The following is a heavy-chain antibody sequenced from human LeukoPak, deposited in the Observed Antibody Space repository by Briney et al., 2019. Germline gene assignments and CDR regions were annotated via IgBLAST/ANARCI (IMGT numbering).Heavy chain of an antibody. CDR1: GGSISSSSYY. CDR2: MSYSGST. Sequence: PSETLSLTCTVSGGSISSSSYYWGWIRQPPGKGLEWIGSMSYSGSTYYNPSLKSRVTIAVDTSKTQFSLKLSSVTAADTAVYFCARFYTTPQYGSGYMDVWGKGTTVTVSS. D-gene: IGHD3-10*01. CDR3: ARFYTTPQYGSGYMDV. V-gene: IGHV4-39*01. J-gene: IGHJ6*03.